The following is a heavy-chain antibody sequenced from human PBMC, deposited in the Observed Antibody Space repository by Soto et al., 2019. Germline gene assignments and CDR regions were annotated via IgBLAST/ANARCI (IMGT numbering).Heavy chain of an antibody. Sequence: QVQLQESGPGLVKSSQTLSLTCTVSGGSISSDGNYWSWIRPHPGKGLEWIGYIYYSGSTYYNPSLKSQVTISGGTSKNQTSLKLNSVTAADTAVYDYARARMVRGIIYYYDIDVSGQGNTVTVYS. CDR1: GGSISSDGNY. D-gene: IGHD3-10*01. CDR3: ARARMVRGIIYYYDIDV. CDR2: IYYSGST. V-gene: IGHV4-31*01. J-gene: IGHJ6*02.